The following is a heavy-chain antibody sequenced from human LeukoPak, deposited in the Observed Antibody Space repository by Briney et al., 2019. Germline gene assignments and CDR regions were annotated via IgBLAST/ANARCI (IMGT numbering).Heavy chain of an antibody. CDR2: IYYSGST. Sequence: PSQTPSLTCTVSGGSISSGDYYWSWIRQPPGKGLEWIGYIYYSGSTYYNPSLKSRVTISVDTSKNQFSLKLSSVTAADTAVYYCARDFNWPECYFDYWGQGTLVTVSS. CDR1: GGSISSGDYY. V-gene: IGHV4-30-4*08. D-gene: IGHD3-9*01. CDR3: ARDFNWPECYFDY. J-gene: IGHJ4*02.